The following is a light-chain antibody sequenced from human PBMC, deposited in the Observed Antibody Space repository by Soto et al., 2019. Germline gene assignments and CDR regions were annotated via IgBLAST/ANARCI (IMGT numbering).Light chain of an antibody. CDR2: GAS. CDR3: QQYNTWPPLT. CDR1: QSVSSS. Sequence: EIVMTQSPATLSVSPGERVTLSCRACQSVSSSLAWYQQKPGQAPRLLIYGASTRATGIPARFSGSGSGTEFTLTISSMQSEDFAVYYCQQYNTWPPLTFGSGAKVDIK. J-gene: IGKJ3*01. V-gene: IGKV3-15*01.